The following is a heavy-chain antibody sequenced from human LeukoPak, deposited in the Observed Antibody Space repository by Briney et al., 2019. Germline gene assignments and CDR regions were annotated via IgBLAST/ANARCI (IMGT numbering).Heavy chain of an antibody. CDR3: ARGVTPYINDY. CDR1: GGSISSDS. J-gene: IGHJ4*02. CDR2: ISYSGST. V-gene: IGHV4-59*12. Sequence: SETLSLTCTVSGGSISSDSWSWIRQPPGKGLEWIGYISYSGSTNYNPSLKSRVTMSVDTSKNQFSLKLSSVTAADTAVYYCARGVTPYINDYWGQGTLATVSS. D-gene: IGHD2-21*02.